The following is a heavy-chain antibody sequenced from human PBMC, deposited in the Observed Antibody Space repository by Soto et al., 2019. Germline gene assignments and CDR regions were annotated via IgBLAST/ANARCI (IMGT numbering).Heavy chain of an antibody. V-gene: IGHV1-69*19. CDR1: GGTFNTYA. CDR2: ISPMYGAA. Sequence: QVQLVQSGAAMKKPGSSVKVSCQSSGGTFNTYAMNWVRQAPGQGPEWMGDISPMYGAANSAPKFQGRVTITADESTGTSYMQLSSLTSEDTALYFCAREVQVHTPAFVYWGQGTLVTVSS. CDR3: AREVQVHTPAFVY. J-gene: IGHJ4*02. D-gene: IGHD3-10*01.